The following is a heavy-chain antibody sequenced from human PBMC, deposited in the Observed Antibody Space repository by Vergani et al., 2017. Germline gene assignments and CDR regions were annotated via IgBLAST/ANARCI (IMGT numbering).Heavy chain of an antibody. D-gene: IGHD5-12*01. CDR3: ARDNSGYDYNWFDP. V-gene: IGHV4-31*03. J-gene: IGHJ5*02. Sequence: QVQLQESGPGLVNPSQTLSLTCTVSGGSISSGGYYWSWIRQHPGKGLEWIGYIYYSGSTYYNPSLKSRVTISVDTSKNQFSLKLRSVTAADTAVYYCARDNSGYDYNWFDPWDQGTLVTVSS. CDR2: IYYSGST. CDR1: GGSISSGGYY.